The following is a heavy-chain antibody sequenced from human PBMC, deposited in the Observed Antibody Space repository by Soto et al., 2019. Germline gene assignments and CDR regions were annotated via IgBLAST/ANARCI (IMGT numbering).Heavy chain of an antibody. CDR3: ASRHSSPYFDY. V-gene: IGHV4-30-4*01. J-gene: IGHJ4*02. CDR2: IYYSGST. CDR1: GGSISSGDYY. D-gene: IGHD6-13*01. Sequence: QVQLQESGPGLVKPSQTLSLTCTVSGGSISSGDYYWSWIRQPPGKGLEWIGSIYYSGSTYYNPSLKRRVTRTVDTSKNQFSRNLNSLPAADTAVYYCASRHSSPYFDYWGQGTLVTVSS.